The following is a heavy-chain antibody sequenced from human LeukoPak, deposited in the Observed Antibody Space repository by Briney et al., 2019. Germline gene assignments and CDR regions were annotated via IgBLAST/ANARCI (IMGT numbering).Heavy chain of an antibody. D-gene: IGHD3-9*01. CDR3: ARERYFDWFDY. CDR1: GGSFSGYC. V-gene: IGHV4-34*01. CDR2: INHSGST. J-gene: IGHJ4*02. Sequence: SETLSLTCAVYGGSFSGYCWSWIRQPPGKGLEWIGEINHSGSTNYNPSLKSRVTISVDTSKNQFSLKLSSVTAADTAVYYCARERYFDWFDYWGQGPLVTVSS.